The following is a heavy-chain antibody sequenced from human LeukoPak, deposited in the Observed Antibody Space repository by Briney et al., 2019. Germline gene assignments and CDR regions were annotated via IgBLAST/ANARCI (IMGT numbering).Heavy chain of an antibody. CDR1: GGSVSSGSYY. CDR2: IYYSGST. D-gene: IGHD3-10*01. V-gene: IGHV4-61*01. J-gene: IGHJ5*02. Sequence: SETLSLTCTVSGGSVSSGSYYWSWIRQPPGKGLEWIGYIYYSGSTNYNPSLKSRVTISVDTSKNQFSLRLSSVTAADTAVYYCARWHYYGSGSYYTNWFDPWGQGTLVTVSS. CDR3: ARWHYYGSGSYYTNWFDP.